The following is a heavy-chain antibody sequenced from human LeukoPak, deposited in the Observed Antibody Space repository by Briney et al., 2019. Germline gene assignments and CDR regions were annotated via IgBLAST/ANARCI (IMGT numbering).Heavy chain of an antibody. V-gene: IGHV1-18*04. CDR3: ARATYYYDSSTH. D-gene: IGHD3-22*01. Sequence: ASVKVSCKASGYTFSGYYMHWVRQAPGQGLEWMGWISAYNGNTNYAQKLQGRVTMTTDTSTSTAYMELRSLRSDDTAVYYCARATYYYDSSTHWGQGTLVTVSS. CDR1: GYTFSGYY. J-gene: IGHJ4*02. CDR2: ISAYNGNT.